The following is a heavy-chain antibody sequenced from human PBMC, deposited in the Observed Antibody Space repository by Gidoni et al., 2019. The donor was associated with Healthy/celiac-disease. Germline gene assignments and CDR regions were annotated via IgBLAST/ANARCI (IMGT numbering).Heavy chain of an antibody. Sequence: EVQLVESGGGLVKPGGSLRLSCAASGFTFRSYSMNWVRQAPGKGLELVSSISSSSSYIYYADSVKGRFTISRDNAKNSLYLQMNSLRAEDTAVYYCARDGSATVTTYTDYWGQGTLVTVSS. D-gene: IGHD4-17*01. V-gene: IGHV3-21*01. CDR3: ARDGSATVTTYTDY. J-gene: IGHJ4*02. CDR2: ISSSSSYI. CDR1: GFTFRSYS.